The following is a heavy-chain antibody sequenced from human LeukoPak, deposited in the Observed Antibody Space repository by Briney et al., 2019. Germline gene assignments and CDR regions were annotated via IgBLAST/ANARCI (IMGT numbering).Heavy chain of an antibody. Sequence: SVKVSCKASGGTFSSYAISWVRQAPGQGLEWMGGIIPIFGTANYAQKFQGRVTITADESTSTAYMELRSLRSDDTAVYYCARDVDTAMVHFDYWGQGTLVTVSS. D-gene: IGHD5-18*01. J-gene: IGHJ4*02. CDR3: ARDVDTAMVHFDY. V-gene: IGHV1-69*13. CDR2: IIPIFGTA. CDR1: GGTFSSYA.